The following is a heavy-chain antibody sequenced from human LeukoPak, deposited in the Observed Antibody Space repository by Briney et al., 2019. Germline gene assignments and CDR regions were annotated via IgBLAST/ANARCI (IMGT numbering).Heavy chain of an antibody. D-gene: IGHD3-16*01. CDR2: INPNSGGT. CDR3: AREFLGGKGCLDP. V-gene: IGHV1-2*02. CDR1: GYTFTGYY. Sequence: ASVKVSCKASGYTFTGYYMHWVRQAPGQGLEWMGWINPNSGGTNYAQKFQGRVTMTRDTSISTAYMELSSLRSDDTAIYYCAREFLGGKGCLDPWGQGTLVTVSS. J-gene: IGHJ5*02.